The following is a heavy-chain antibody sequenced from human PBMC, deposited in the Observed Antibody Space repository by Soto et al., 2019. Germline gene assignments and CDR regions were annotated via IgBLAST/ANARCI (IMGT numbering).Heavy chain of an antibody. CDR2: IIPIFGTA. CDR1: GGTFSNYA. D-gene: IGHD3-22*01. J-gene: IGHJ4*02. V-gene: IGHV1-69*01. Sequence: QVQLVQSGAEVKKPGSSVKVSCKASGGTFSNYAISWVRQAPGQGLEWMGGIIPIFGTANYAQKFQGRVTITADESTSTAYMELSSLRSEDTAVYYCARDSRYYYDSSGYSSFDYWGQGTLVTVSS. CDR3: ARDSRYYYDSSGYSSFDY.